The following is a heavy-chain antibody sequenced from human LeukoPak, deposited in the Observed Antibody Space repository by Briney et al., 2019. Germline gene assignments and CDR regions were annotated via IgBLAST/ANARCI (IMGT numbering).Heavy chain of an antibody. CDR3: ARDLRSGYDYYYYYMDV. J-gene: IGHJ6*03. V-gene: IGHV4-34*01. D-gene: IGHD5-12*01. CDR2: INHSGIT. CDR1: GRSYSGYY. Sequence: PSETLSLTCAVYGRSYSGYYWTWIRQTPGKGLEWIGEINHSGITDYNPSLRSRVTISVDTSKNQFSLKLSSVTAADTAVYYCARDLRSGYDYYYYYMDVWGKGTTVTVSS.